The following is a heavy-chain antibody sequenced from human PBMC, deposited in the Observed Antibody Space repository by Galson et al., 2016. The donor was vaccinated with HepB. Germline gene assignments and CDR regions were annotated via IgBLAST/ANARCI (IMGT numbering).Heavy chain of an antibody. V-gene: IGHV3-64D*06. D-gene: IGHD7-27*01. J-gene: IGHJ6*02. CDR3: FAWGTTDF. CDR1: GFIFSNYE. CDR2: IRTHGGTT. Sequence: SLRLSCAASGFIFSNYEMHWVRQAPGRRLESVADIRTHGGTTFYADSVKGRFTVSRDNSRNTLYLRMSSLGTEDTAVYYCFAWGTTDFWGRGTTVTVSS.